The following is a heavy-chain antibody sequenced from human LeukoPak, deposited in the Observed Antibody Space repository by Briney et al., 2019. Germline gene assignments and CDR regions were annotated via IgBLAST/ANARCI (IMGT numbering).Heavy chain of an antibody. CDR1: GGSLSNYY. Sequence: SETLFLTCAVYGGSLSNYYWSWIRQPPGKGLEWIGEINHSGSTKFNPSLKSRVTILVAMSKSQFSLELRSVTAADTAVYYCARGPASGSDFAWFDPWGQGTLVTVSS. CDR2: INHSGST. J-gene: IGHJ5*02. CDR3: ARGPASGSDFAWFDP. D-gene: IGHD3-10*01. V-gene: IGHV4-34*01.